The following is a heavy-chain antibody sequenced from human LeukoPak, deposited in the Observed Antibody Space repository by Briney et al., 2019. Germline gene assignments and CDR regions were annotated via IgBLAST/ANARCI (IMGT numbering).Heavy chain of an antibody. D-gene: IGHD3-10*01. CDR1: GFTFSSYA. J-gene: IGHJ6*03. V-gene: IGHV3-23*01. CDR3: AKVGFGEFNYYYYYMDV. Sequence: GGSLRLSCAASGFTFSSYAMSWVRQAPGKGLEWVSAISGSGGSTYYADSVKGRFTISRDNSKNTLYLQMNSLRAEDTAVYYCAKVGFGEFNYYYYYMDVWGKGTTVTVS. CDR2: ISGSGGST.